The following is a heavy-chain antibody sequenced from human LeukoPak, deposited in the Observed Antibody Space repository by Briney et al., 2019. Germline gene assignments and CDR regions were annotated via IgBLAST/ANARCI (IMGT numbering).Heavy chain of an antibody. CDR2: ISGSGGST. CDR1: GFTFSSYG. V-gene: IGHV3-23*01. CDR3: AKDSGSGSYSRYYFDY. Sequence: GGTLRLSCAASGFTFSSYGMSWVRQAPGKGLERVSAISGSGGSTYYAGSVKGRFTISRDNSKNTLYLQMNSLRAEDTAVYYCAKDSGSGSYSRYYFDYWGQGTLVTVSS. J-gene: IGHJ4*02. D-gene: IGHD3-10*01.